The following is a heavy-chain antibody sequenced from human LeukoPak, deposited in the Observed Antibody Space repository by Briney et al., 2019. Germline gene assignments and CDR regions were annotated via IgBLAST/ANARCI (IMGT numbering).Heavy chain of an antibody. CDR2: IFASGSTSYKRIYPNGTT. CDR1: GASISSGSYY. D-gene: IGHD3-3*01. J-gene: IGHJ4*02. CDR3: ARGEGYDFWRY. V-gene: IGHV4-61*02. Sequence: PSQTLSLTCTVSGASISSGSYYWNWIRQPAGKGLEWIGRIFASGSTSYKRIYPNGTTNYNPSLESRVTISADTSKNQFSLKLTSVTAADTAVYYCARGEGYDFWRYWGQGTLVSVSS.